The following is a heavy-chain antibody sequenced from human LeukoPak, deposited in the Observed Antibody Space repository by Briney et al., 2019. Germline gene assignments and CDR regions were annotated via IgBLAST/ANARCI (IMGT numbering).Heavy chain of an antibody. V-gene: IGHV3-30*02. D-gene: IGHD5-18*01. CDR2: IRFDGSNK. CDR3: AKDRLDTSMIIES. Sequence: GGSLRLSCAASGFNFRSYGMHWVRQTPGRGLEWVTFIRFDGSNKYYADSAKGRFTISRDNSKNTLSLQMNSLRAEDTAVYYCAKDRLDTSMIIESWGQGTLVSVSS. CDR1: GFNFRSYG. J-gene: IGHJ4*02.